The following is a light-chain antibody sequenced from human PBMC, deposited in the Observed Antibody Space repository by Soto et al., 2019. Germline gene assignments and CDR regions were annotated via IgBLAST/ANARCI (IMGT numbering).Light chain of an antibody. CDR3: HHRSNWPGT. V-gene: IGKV3-11*01. J-gene: IGKJ1*01. Sequence: EVVLTQSPATLSLSPGERATLSCRASQSVFTYLAWYQQKPGQAPRLLIYDVSDWATGIPARFSATGSGTDFTLTISSLEPEDFAVYYCHHRSNWPGTFGQGTKVEIK. CDR1: QSVFTY. CDR2: DVS.